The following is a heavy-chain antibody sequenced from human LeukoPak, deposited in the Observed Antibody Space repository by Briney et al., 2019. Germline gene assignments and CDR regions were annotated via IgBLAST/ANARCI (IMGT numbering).Heavy chain of an antibody. Sequence: PSETLSLTCAVYGGSFSGYYWSWLRQPPGKGLEWIGEINHSGSTNYNPSLKSRVTISVDTSKNQFSLKLSSVTAADTAVYYCARGLGKVVPAAILYYYYGMYVWGQGTTVTVSS. CDR3: ARGLGKVVPAAILYYYYGMYV. CDR1: GGSFSGYY. CDR2: INHSGST. V-gene: IGHV4-34*01. D-gene: IGHD2-2*01. J-gene: IGHJ6*02.